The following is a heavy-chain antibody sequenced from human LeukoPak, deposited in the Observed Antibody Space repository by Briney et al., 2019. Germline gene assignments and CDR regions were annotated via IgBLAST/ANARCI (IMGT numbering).Heavy chain of an antibody. CDR3: ASGQDYSFDY. Sequence: PGGSLRLSCAASGFTFSSYDMNWVRQAPGKGLEWGSYISSSGSTIYYAGSVKGRFTISRDNAKTSLYLQMNSLRAEDTAVYYCASGQDYSFDYWGQGTLVTVSS. CDR1: GFTFSSYD. D-gene: IGHD3-10*01. V-gene: IGHV3-48*03. CDR2: ISSSGSTI. J-gene: IGHJ4*02.